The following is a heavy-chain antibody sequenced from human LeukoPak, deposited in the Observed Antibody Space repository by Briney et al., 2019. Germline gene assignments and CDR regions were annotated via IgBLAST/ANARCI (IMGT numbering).Heavy chain of an antibody. CDR3: ARTKTSGSQLLIYFDY. V-gene: IGHV1-69*13. J-gene: IGHJ4*02. Sequence: SVTVSCKAYGGTFSSYAISWVRQAPGQGLEWMGGIIPIFGTANYAQKFQGRVTITADESTSTAYMELSSLRSEDTAVYYCARTKTSGSQLLIYFDYWGQGTLVTVSS. CDR1: GGTFSSYA. CDR2: IIPIFGTA. D-gene: IGHD1-26*01.